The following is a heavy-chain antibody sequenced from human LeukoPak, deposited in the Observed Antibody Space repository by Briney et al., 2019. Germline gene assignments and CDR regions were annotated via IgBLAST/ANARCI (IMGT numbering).Heavy chain of an antibody. CDR3: ASMEDTAPPEADNYYYYMDV. CDR2: IIPIFGTA. V-gene: IGHV1-69*05. D-gene: IGHD5-18*01. Sequence: SVKVSCKASGGTFSSYAISRVRQAPGQGLEWMGGIIPIFGTANYAQKFQGRVTITTDESTSTAYMELSSLRSEDTAVYYCASMEDTAPPEADNYYYYMDVWGKGTTVTVSS. J-gene: IGHJ6*03. CDR1: GGTFSSYA.